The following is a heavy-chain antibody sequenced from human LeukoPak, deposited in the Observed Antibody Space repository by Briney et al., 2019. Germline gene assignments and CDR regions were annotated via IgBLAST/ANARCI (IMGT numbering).Heavy chain of an antibody. CDR1: GYTFARYY. J-gene: IGHJ5*02. CDR3: ARDNSVEDTAWWFDP. CDR2: INTSGGST. Sequence: ASVKVSCKASGYTFARYYMHWVRQAPGRGLEWKAIINTSGGSTSYAQKFQGRVTMTRDMSTSTDYMELSSMRSEDTDVYYCARDNSVEDTAWWFDPWGQGTLVTVSS. V-gene: IGHV1-46*01. D-gene: IGHD4-23*01.